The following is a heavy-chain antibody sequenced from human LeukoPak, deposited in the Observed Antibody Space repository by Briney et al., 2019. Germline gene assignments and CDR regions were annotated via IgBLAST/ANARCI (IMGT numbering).Heavy chain of an antibody. V-gene: IGHV4-59*02. Sequence: SETLSLTCTVSGASVRGYYWSWIRQPPGKGLEWIGEINHSGSTNYNPSLKSRVTMSVDTSKNQFSLKLSSVTAADTAVYYCARGTHYYYYYMDVWGKGTTVTVSS. CDR3: ARGTHYYYYYMDV. CDR2: INHSGST. J-gene: IGHJ6*03. CDR1: GASVRGYY.